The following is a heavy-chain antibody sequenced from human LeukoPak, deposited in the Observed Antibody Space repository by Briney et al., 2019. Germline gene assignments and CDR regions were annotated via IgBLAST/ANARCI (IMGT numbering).Heavy chain of an antibody. V-gene: IGHV3-23*01. Sequence: GGSLRLSCAASGFTFSIYAMSWVRQAPGKGLEWVSAISGSGGSTYYADSVKGRFTISRDNSKNTLYLQMNSLRAEDTAVYYCAKEYDSSGYYYLFFDYWGQGTLVTVSS. J-gene: IGHJ4*02. CDR1: GFTFSIYA. D-gene: IGHD3-22*01. CDR2: ISGSGGST. CDR3: AKEYDSSGYYYLFFDY.